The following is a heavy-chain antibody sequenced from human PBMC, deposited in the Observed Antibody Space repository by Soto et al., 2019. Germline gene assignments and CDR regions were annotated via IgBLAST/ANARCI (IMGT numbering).Heavy chain of an antibody. CDR1: GGSFSGYY. Sequence: SETLSLTCAVYGGSFSGYYWSWIRQPPGKGLEWIGEINHGGRTNYSPSLKSRLTISVDTSKNQFSLKLTSVTAADTAVYYCARGRTGMDVWGQGTTVTVSS. J-gene: IGHJ6*02. V-gene: IGHV4-34*01. CDR3: ARGRTGMDV. CDR2: INHGGRT.